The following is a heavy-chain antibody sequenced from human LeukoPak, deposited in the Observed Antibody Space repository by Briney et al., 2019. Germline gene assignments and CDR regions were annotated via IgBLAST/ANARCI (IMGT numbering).Heavy chain of an antibody. D-gene: IGHD2-2*01. CDR1: GFTFSSYE. CDR2: IGVSGSTM. J-gene: IGHJ4*02. V-gene: IGHV3-48*03. CDR3: ARERYCSSTSCPHGDLDY. Sequence: PGGSLRLSCAASGFTFSSYEMNWVRLAPGKGLEWVSYIGVSGSTMYYAESVKGRFTISRDNAKNSLYLQMNSLRAEDTAVYYCARERYCSSTSCPHGDLDYWGQGTLVSVSS.